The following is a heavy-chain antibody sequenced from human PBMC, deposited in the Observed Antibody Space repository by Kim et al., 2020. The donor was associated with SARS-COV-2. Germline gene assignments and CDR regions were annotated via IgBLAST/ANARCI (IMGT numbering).Heavy chain of an antibody. J-gene: IGHJ4*02. V-gene: IGHV1-46*01. CDR3: ARVGQQQLAWYFDY. Sequence: AQKFQGRVTMTRDTYTSTVYMELSSLRAEDTAVYYCARVGQQQLAWYFDYWGQGTLVTVSS. D-gene: IGHD6-13*01.